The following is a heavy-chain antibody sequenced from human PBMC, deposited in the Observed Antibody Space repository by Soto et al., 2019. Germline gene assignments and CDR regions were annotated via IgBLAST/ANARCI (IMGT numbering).Heavy chain of an antibody. CDR1: GGSISSSSYY. CDR2: IYYSGST. J-gene: IGHJ6*02. Sequence: SETLSLTCTVSGGSISSSSYYWGWIRQPPGKGLEWIGSIYYSGSTNYNPSLKSRVTISVDTSKNQFSLKLSSVTAADTAVYYCARDAQVRASPPYYYYYGMDVWGQGTTVTVSS. V-gene: IGHV4-39*07. CDR3: ARDAQVRASPPYYYYYGMDV. D-gene: IGHD1-26*01.